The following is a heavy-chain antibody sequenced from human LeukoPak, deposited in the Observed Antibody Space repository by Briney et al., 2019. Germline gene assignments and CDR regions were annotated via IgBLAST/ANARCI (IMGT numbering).Heavy chain of an antibody. J-gene: IGHJ4*02. CDR2: IIDTGST. D-gene: IGHD3-22*01. V-gene: IGHV4-34*12. Sequence: PSETLSLTCVVYGESFSGYYWTWIRQPPGKGLEWIGEIIDTGSTKYNSSLKSRVTISVDTSKNQFSLKLSSVTAADTAVYFCASDRSGYYYVDYWGQGTLVTVSS. CDR1: GESFSGYY. CDR3: ASDRSGYYYVDY.